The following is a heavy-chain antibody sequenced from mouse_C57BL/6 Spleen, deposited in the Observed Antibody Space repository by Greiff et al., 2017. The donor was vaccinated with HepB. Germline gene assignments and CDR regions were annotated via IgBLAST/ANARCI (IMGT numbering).Heavy chain of an antibody. CDR2: IYPGSGST. Sequence: QVQLQQPGAELVKPGASVKMSCKASGYTFTSYWLTWVKQRPGQGLEWIGEIYPGSGSTNYNEKFKSKATLTVDTSSSTAYMQLSSLTSEDSAVYYCAKEEGIYYGHYGYWGQGTTLTVSS. CDR1: GYTFTSYW. J-gene: IGHJ2*01. CDR3: AKEEGIYYGHYGY. V-gene: IGHV1-55*01. D-gene: IGHD2-1*01.